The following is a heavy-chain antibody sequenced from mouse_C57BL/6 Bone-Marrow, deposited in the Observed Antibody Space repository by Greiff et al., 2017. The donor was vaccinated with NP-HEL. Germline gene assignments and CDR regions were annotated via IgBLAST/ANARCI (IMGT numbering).Heavy chain of an antibody. D-gene: IGHD1-1*01. CDR3: ARMITTVVATRSFDY. CDR2: INPNNGGT. Sequence: VQLQQSGPELVKPGASVKISCKASGYTFTDYYMNWVKQSHGKSLEWIGDINPNNGGTSYNQKFKGKATLTVDKSSSTAYMELRSLTSEDSAVYYCARMITTVVATRSFDYWGQGTTLTVSS. CDR1: GYTFTDYY. J-gene: IGHJ2*01. V-gene: IGHV1-26*01.